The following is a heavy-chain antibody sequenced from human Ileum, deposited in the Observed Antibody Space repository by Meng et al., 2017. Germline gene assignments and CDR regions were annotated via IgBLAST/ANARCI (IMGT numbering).Heavy chain of an antibody. Sequence: GGSLRLSCAASGFTFSNYYMSWVRQAPGKGLERVAKIGEDGGEKHYADSVKGRFTISRDNSKNSMHLQMNSLRAEDTAIYYCASDHCRNWGQGTQVTVSS. V-gene: IGHV3-7*01. CDR2: IGEDGGEK. CDR1: GFTFSNYY. CDR3: ASDHCRN. J-gene: IGHJ4*02.